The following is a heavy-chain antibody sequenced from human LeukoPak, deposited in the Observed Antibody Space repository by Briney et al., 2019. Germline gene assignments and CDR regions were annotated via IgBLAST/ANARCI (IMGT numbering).Heavy chain of an antibody. CDR3: AKGSDSGYDLSWFDP. V-gene: IGHV3-23*01. CDR1: GFTFSSYA. D-gene: IGHD5-12*01. Sequence: HPGGSLRLSCAASGFTFSSYATSWVRQAPGKGLEWVSAISGSGGSTYYADSVKGRFTISRDNSRNTLYLQMNSLRAEDTAVYYCAKGSDSGYDLSWFDPWGQGTLVTVS. J-gene: IGHJ5*02. CDR2: ISGSGGST.